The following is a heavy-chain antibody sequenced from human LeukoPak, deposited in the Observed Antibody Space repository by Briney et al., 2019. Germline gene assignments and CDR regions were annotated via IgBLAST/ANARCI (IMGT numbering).Heavy chain of an antibody. D-gene: IGHD3-22*01. J-gene: IGHJ4*02. V-gene: IGHV4-59*01. CDR3: AGGSGYYYFDY. Sequence: SETLSLTCTVSGGSISSYYWSWIRQPPGKGLEWIGYIYYSGSTNYNPSLKSRVTISVGTSKNQFSLKLSSATAADTAVYYCAGGSGYYYFDYWGQGTLVTVSS. CDR1: GGSISSYY. CDR2: IYYSGST.